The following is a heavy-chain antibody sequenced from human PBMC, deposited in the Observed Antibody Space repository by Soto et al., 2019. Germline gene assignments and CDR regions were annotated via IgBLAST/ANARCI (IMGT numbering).Heavy chain of an antibody. J-gene: IGHJ4*02. Sequence: PSETLSITCTVSGGSISSSSYYWGWIRQPPGKGLEWIGSIYYSGSTYYNPSLKSRLTISVDTSKNQFSLKLSSVTAADTAVYYCARGGITGTYFDFWGQGTLVTVSS. CDR3: ARGGITGTYFDF. CDR1: GGSISSSSYY. D-gene: IGHD1-20*01. CDR2: IYYSGST. V-gene: IGHV4-39*07.